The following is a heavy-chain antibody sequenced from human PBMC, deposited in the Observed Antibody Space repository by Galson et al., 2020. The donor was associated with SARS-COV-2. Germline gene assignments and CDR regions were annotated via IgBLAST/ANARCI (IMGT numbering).Heavy chain of an antibody. V-gene: IGHV3-49*04. CDR1: GFTFADYA. J-gene: IGHJ3*02. Sequence: GSLRLSCTASGFTFADYAMSWVRQAPGKGLEWVGFIRSKAYGGTTEYAASVKGRFTISRDDSKSIAYLQMNSLKTEDTAVYYCTRDRKVQVDFWSGAAPTDAFDIWGQGTMVTVSS. CDR3: TRDRKVQVDFWSGAAPTDAFDI. CDR2: IRSKAYGGTT. D-gene: IGHD3-3*01.